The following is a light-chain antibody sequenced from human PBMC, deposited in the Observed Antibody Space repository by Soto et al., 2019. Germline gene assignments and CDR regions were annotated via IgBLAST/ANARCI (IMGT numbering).Light chain of an antibody. Sequence: EIVMTQSPATLSVSPGERATLSCRASQSVSDKSAWYQQKPGQAPRLLIFGASTRATGIPARFSGSGSGTEFTLTISSLQSEDFAVYYCQQRSTWYTFGQGTRLEI. CDR3: QQRSTWYT. CDR1: QSVSDK. J-gene: IGKJ2*01. CDR2: GAS. V-gene: IGKV3-15*01.